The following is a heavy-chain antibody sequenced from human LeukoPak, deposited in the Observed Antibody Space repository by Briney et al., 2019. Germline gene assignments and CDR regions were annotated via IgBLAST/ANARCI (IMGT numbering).Heavy chain of an antibody. D-gene: IGHD3-22*01. CDR3: ARDQYYYDSSESWYFDL. V-gene: IGHV3-23*01. CDR2: ISGSGGST. Sequence: GGSLRLSCAASGFTFSSYAMSWVRQAPGKGLEWVSAISGSGGSTYYADSVKGRFTISRDNAKNSLYLQMNSLRAEDTAVYYCARDQYYYDSSESWYFDLWGRGTLVTVSS. J-gene: IGHJ2*01. CDR1: GFTFSSYA.